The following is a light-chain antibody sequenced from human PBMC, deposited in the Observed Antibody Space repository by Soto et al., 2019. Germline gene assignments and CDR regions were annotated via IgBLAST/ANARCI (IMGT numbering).Light chain of an antibody. Sequence: EIVMTQSPATLSVSPGERATLSCRASQSVSSNFAWYQQKPGQAPRLLIYGASTRATGIPARFSGSGSGTEFTLTISSLQSEDFAVYYCQQYNNWPPLTFGGGTNVEIK. CDR2: GAS. CDR1: QSVSSN. J-gene: IGKJ4*01. V-gene: IGKV3-15*01. CDR3: QQYNNWPPLT.